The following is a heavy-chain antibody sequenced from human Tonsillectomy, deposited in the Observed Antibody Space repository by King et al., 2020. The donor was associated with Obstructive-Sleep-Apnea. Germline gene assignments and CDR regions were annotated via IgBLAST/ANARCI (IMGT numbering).Heavy chain of an antibody. CDR2: IYYSGST. D-gene: IGHD6-13*01. Sequence: LQLQESGPGLVKPSETLSLTCTVSGDSISSSSYYWGWIRQPPGKGLEWIGSIYYSGSTYYNPSLKSRVTISVDTSKNQLSLKLSSVTAADTAVYYCARTVGGVIAAAGTDYWGQGTLVTVSS. CDR1: GDSISSSSYY. J-gene: IGHJ4*02. CDR3: ARTVGGVIAAAGTDY. V-gene: IGHV4-39*07.